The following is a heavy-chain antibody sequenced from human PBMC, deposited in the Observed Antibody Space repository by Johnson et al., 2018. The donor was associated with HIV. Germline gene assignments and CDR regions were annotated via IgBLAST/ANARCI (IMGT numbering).Heavy chain of an antibody. J-gene: IGHJ3*02. Sequence: VQLVESGGGLVQPGRSLRLSCAASGFTFDDYAMHWVRQAPGKGLEWVSGISWNSGSIGYADSVKGRFTISRDNGKNLLYLQMNSLRPYDTAVYYCARGGGCGGDCYSGYDAFDIWGQGTMVTVSS. CDR1: GFTFDDYA. CDR3: ARGGGCGGDCYSGYDAFDI. CDR2: ISWNSGSI. D-gene: IGHD2-21*01. V-gene: IGHV3-9*01.